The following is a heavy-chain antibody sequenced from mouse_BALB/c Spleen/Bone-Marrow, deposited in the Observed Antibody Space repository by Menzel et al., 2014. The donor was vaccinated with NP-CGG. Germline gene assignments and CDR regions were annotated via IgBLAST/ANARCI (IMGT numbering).Heavy chain of an antibody. CDR3: ARADGYYGYFDV. V-gene: IGHV2-9*02. D-gene: IGHD2-3*01. CDR1: GFSLTSYG. J-gene: IGHJ1*01. Sequence: VQLQESGPGLVAPSQSLSITCTVSGFSLTSYGVHWVRQPPGKGLEWLGVIWAGGSTNYNSALMSRLSISKDNSKGQVFLKMNSLQTDDTAMYYCARADGYYGYFDVWGAGTTVTVSS. CDR2: IWAGGST.